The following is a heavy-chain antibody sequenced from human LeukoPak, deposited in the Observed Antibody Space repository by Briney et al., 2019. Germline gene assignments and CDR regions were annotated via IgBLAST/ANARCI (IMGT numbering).Heavy chain of an antibody. V-gene: IGHV3-53*01. CDR1: GFTVSSNY. D-gene: IGHD5-18*01. CDR2: IYSGGST. CDR3: ARDVSYGWYYFDY. J-gene: IGHJ4*02. Sequence: GGSLRLSCAASGFTVSSNYMNWVRQAPGKGLEWVSVIYSGGSTYYADSVKGRFTISRDNSKNTLYLQMNSLRAEDTAVYYCARDVSYGWYYFDYWGQGTLVTVSS.